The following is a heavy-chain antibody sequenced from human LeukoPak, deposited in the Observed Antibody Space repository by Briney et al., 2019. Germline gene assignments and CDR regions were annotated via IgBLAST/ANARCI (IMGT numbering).Heavy chain of an antibody. CDR2: IYYSGST. CDR3: ARHSYDFWSGYWYYFDY. CDR1: GGSFSSSSYY. V-gene: IGHV4-39*01. D-gene: IGHD3-3*01. Sequence: SETLSLTCTVSGGSFSSSSYYWGWIRQPPGKGLEWIGSIYYSGSTYYNPSLKSRVTISVDTSKNQFSLKLSSVTAADTAVYYCARHSYDFWSGYWYYFDYWGQGTLVTVSS. J-gene: IGHJ4*02.